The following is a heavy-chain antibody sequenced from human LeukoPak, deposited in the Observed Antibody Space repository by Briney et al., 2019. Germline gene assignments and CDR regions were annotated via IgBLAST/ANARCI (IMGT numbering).Heavy chain of an antibody. J-gene: IGHJ4*02. CDR1: GFTFSSYG. D-gene: IGHD3-10*01. V-gene: IGHV3-30*18. Sequence: GGSLRLSCAASGFTFSSYGMHWVRQAPGKGLEWVAVISYDGSNKYYADSVKGRLTTSRDNSKNTLYLQMNSLRAEDTAVYYCAKDPYGSGSYYISLQYYFDYWGQGTLVTVSS. CDR3: AKDPYGSGSYYISLQYYFDY. CDR2: ISYDGSNK.